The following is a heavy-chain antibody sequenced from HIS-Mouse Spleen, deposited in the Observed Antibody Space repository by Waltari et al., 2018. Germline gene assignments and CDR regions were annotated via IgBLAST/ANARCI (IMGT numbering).Heavy chain of an antibody. J-gene: IGHJ2*01. CDR2: IYDMGRT. Sequence: QLQLQESGPGLVKPSETLSLTCTVPGGSISSSSYYRGWISQPPGKGLEWIGRIYDMGRTTYNPSLKSRVTISVDTSKNQFSLKLSSVTAADTAVYYCAREIPYSSSWYDWYFDLWGRGTLVTVSS. D-gene: IGHD6-13*01. CDR1: GGSISSSSYY. CDR3: AREIPYSSSWYDWYFDL. V-gene: IGHV4-39*07.